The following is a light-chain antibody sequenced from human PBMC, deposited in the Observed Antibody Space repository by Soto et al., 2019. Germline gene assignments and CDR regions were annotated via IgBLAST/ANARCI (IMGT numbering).Light chain of an antibody. Sequence: DIQLTQSPSFLSASVGDSATITCRASQGIRNHLGWYQQKSGKVPKLLNYDAATLQGGAPSRFSGRGYGTEFTLTISSLQPEDFATYYCQQLEQYPLTFGGGTAVEI. CDR3: QQLEQYPLT. CDR1: QGIRNH. J-gene: IGKJ4*01. CDR2: DAA. V-gene: IGKV1-9*01.